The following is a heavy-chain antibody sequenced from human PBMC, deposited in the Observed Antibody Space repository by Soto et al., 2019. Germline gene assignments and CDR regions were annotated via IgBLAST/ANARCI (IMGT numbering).Heavy chain of an antibody. Sequence: EEQVSESGGALVQPGGSLRLSCAASGFNFNTFAMSWIRQAPGKGLEWVSHISSSGGSRDYADSVRGRFNISRDNSKNVLFLQMNSLRADDTATYYCAKDPPSPWTANWVDPWGKGTLVTVSS. CDR3: AKDPPSPWTANWVDP. D-gene: IGHD1-1*01. J-gene: IGHJ5*02. CDR2: ISSSGGSR. V-gene: IGHV3-23*01. CDR1: GFNFNTFA.